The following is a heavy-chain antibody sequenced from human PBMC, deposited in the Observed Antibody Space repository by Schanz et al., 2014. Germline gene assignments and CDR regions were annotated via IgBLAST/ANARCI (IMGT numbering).Heavy chain of an antibody. CDR3: AKYRGYYRVSGSYRELEY. J-gene: IGHJ4*02. CDR1: GFTFSTHA. V-gene: IGHV3-23*04. Sequence: EVQLVESGGGLVQPGGSLRLSCAASGFTFSTHAMSWVRQAPGKGLEWVSVIGVDGTTTYYADSVKGRFTISRDNSKNTLYLQMNSLRPEDTAVYYCAKYRGYYRVSGSYRELEYWGQGTLVTVSS. D-gene: IGHD3-10*01. CDR2: IGVDGTTT.